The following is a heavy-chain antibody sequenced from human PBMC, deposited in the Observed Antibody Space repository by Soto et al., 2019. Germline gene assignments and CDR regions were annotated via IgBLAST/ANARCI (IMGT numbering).Heavy chain of an antibody. CDR3: ARDPSPYTSGWYGIDF. CDR1: GYTFTSYA. Sequence: GASVKVSCKASGYTFTSYAMHWVRQAPGQRLEWMGWINAGNGNTKYSQKFQGRVTITRDTSASTAYMELSSLRSEDTAMYYCARDPSPYTSGWYGIDFWGHGTLVTVSS. V-gene: IGHV1-3*01. J-gene: IGHJ4*01. CDR2: INAGNGNT. D-gene: IGHD6-19*01.